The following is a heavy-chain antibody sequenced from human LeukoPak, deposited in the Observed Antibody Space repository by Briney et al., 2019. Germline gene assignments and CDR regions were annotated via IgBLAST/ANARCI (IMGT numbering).Heavy chain of an antibody. CDR1: GGCFSGYY. Sequence: SSETLSLSCAVYGGCFSGYYWGWIRQPPGKGLGWVGGNNHNGSTNHNPSLKSRVTISVDTSKNQFSLKLSSVTAADTAVYYCARIVVAGEYYYYYYGMDVWGQGTTVTVSS. CDR3: ARIVVAGEYYYYYYGMDV. CDR2: NNHNGST. J-gene: IGHJ6*02. V-gene: IGHV4-34*01. D-gene: IGHD3-22*01.